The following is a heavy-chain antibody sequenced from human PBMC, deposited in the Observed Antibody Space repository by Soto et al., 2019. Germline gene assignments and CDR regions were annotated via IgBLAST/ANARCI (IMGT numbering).Heavy chain of an antibody. J-gene: IGHJ4*02. Sequence: QVQLVQSGAEVKKPGASVKVSCKASGYTFTSYAMHWVRQAPGQRLEWMGWINAGNGNTKYSQKFQGRVTITRDTSASTAYMELSSLRSEDTAVYYCARSRIAVAGNDYWGQGTLVTVSS. D-gene: IGHD6-19*01. V-gene: IGHV1-3*01. CDR3: ARSRIAVAGNDY. CDR1: GYTFTSYA. CDR2: INAGNGNT.